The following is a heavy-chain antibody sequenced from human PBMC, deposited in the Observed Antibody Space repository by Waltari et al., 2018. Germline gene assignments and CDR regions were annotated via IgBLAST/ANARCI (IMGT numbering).Heavy chain of an antibody. D-gene: IGHD5-18*01. CDR2: ILYTGRP. CDR3: ARFYTALDYFDS. Sequence: QLQLRESGPGQVKPSETLSLTCSVSGGSISSGLHYWGWVRQPPGKGLEWIGNILYTGRPSPTPSLNSADTISGETAKNQCSLPLTSVTAADTAVYYGARFYTALDYFDSWGQGTLITVSS. J-gene: IGHJ4*02. CDR1: GGSISSGLHY. V-gene: IGHV4-39*01.